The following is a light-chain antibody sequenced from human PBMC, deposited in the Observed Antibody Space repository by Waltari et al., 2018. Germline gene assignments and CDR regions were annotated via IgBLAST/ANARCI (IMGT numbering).Light chain of an antibody. Sequence: IELTHSPGTLSLSPGERATFSCRASESVSKYLAWYQQRPGQAPRLLIYAASNRATGIPDRFSGSGSGTDFSITISRLEPEDFAVYYCQMYVRLPVTFGQGTKVEIK. CDR2: AAS. J-gene: IGKJ1*01. V-gene: IGKV3-20*01. CDR1: ESVSKY. CDR3: QMYVRLPVT.